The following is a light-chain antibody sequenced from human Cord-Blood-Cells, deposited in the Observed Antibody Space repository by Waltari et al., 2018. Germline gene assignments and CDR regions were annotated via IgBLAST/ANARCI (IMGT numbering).Light chain of an antibody. Sequence: EIVFTLTPATLSLSPGDRATLSCRASQCVTSYLAWYKQKPGQAPRLLIYDASNRATGIPARFSGSGSETDFTLTISSLEPEDFAVYYCQRRSNWPPLTFGGGTKVEIK. CDR3: QRRSNWPPLT. V-gene: IGKV3-11*01. CDR1: QCVTSY. CDR2: DAS. J-gene: IGKJ4*01.